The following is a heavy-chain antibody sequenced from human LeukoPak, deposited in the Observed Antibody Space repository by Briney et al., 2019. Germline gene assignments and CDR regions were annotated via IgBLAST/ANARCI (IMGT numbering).Heavy chain of an antibody. Sequence: GGSLRLSCAASGFTFDHYRMSWVRQAPGKGLEWAASVNADGGNTYYADSVKGRFTISRDNSKSTLILQMNSLRVEDTALYYCTKRVKYGGTWDHFADWGQGTLVTVSS. CDR2: VNADGGNT. D-gene: IGHD1-26*01. CDR1: GFTFDHYR. CDR3: TKRVKYGGTWDHFAD. J-gene: IGHJ4*02. V-gene: IGHV3-23*01.